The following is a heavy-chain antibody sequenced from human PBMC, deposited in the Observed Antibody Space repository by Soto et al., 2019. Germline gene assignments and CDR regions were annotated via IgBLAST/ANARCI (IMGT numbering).Heavy chain of an antibody. V-gene: IGHV3-30*03. J-gene: IGHJ3*02. D-gene: IGHD3-16*01. CDR1: RFPFSYYA. CDR2: LVDDGSK. Sequence: QVELVESWGGVVRPGRSLILSCAASRFPFSYYAMHWVRQAPGKGLELVAGLVDDGSKYYADSVKGRFTITKDNSMKTVALEMSSLRPEDTALDYCAREGTGLYTAFDIWGQGTMVTVS. CDR3: AREGTGLYTAFDI.